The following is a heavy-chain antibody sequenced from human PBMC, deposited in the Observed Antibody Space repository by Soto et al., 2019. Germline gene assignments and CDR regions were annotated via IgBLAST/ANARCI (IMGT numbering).Heavy chain of an antibody. CDR1: GFAVGCFY. CDR2: MFTTGTT. J-gene: IGHJ4*02. CDR3: ARERYSYGFDY. V-gene: IGHV3-53*01. Sequence: GGSLRLACAASGFAVGCFYMSWVRQAPGKGLEWVSVMFTTGTTYYADSVKGRFTISRDDSKNTLYLQMNSLRAEDTAVYYCARERYSYGFDYWGQGTVVTVSS. D-gene: IGHD5-18*01.